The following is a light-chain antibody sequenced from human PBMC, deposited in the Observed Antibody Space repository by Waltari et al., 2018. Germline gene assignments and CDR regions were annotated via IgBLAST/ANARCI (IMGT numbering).Light chain of an antibody. Sequence: QSVLTQPPSVSAAPGQKVTIYCSGSVPIIGNYYLSWYHQLPGAAPKLLIYDNKKRPSGIPDLFSASKSGTSATLGITGLQIGDEADYYCATWDNSLREVVFGGGTKLTVL. CDR1: VPIIGNYY. CDR3: ATWDNSLREVV. V-gene: IGLV1-51*01. CDR2: DNK. J-gene: IGLJ2*01.